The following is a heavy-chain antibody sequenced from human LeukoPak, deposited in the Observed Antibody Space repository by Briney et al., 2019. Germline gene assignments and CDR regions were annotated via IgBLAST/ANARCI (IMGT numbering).Heavy chain of an antibody. V-gene: IGHV3-53*01. Sequence: GRSLRLSCAASGLTVSSNYMSWVRQAPAKGLEWNSVIYSGGSTYYADSVEGRFTISRDNVKNTLYLQMNSLRAEDTAVYYCARLAYYYDSSGTSDFDYWGQGTLVTVSS. J-gene: IGHJ4*02. D-gene: IGHD3-22*01. CDR3: ARLAYYYDSSGTSDFDY. CDR1: GLTVSSNY. CDR2: IYSGGST.